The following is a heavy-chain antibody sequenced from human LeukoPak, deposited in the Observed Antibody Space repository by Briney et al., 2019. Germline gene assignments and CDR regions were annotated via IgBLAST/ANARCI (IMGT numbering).Heavy chain of an antibody. CDR2: ISSSSSYI. V-gene: IGHV3-21*01. Sequence: GGSLRLSCAASGFTFSSYSMNWVRQAPGKGLEWVSSISSSSSYIYYADSVKGRFTISRDNAKNSLYLQMNSLRAEDTAVYYCARDLGGLSPLSAFDIWGQGTMVTVSS. J-gene: IGHJ3*02. CDR3: ARDLGGLSPLSAFDI. CDR1: GFTFSSYS. D-gene: IGHD3-16*02.